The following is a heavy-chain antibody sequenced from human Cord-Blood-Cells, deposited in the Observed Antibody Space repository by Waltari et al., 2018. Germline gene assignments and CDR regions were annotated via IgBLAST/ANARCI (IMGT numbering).Heavy chain of an antibody. D-gene: IGHD4-17*01. Sequence: QVQLQESGPGLVKPSQTLSLTCTVSGGSISSGDYYWSWLRQPPGKGLEWIGYIYYSGSTYYNPSLKSRVTISVDTSKNQFSLKLSSVTAADTAVYYCARETAEFGDYVGWFDPGAREPWSPSPQ. V-gene: IGHV4-30-4*08. CDR1: GGSISSGDYY. CDR3: ARETAEFGDYVGWFDP. J-gene: IGHJ5*02. CDR2: IYYSGST.